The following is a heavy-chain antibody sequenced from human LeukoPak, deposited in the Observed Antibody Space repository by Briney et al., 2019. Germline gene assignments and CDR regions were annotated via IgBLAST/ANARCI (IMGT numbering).Heavy chain of an antibody. V-gene: IGHV3-43*02. J-gene: IGHJ5*02. D-gene: IGHD1-26*01. Sequence: GGSLRLSCVTSGFTLDDYALHWVRQAPGKGLEWISLISGDGKSTYYAVSVKGRFTISRDNSKNSLYLQMSSLRAEDTALYYCAKGVRSGTYYNCFDPWGQGTLVTVSS. CDR2: ISGDGKST. CDR1: GFTLDDYA. CDR3: AKGVRSGTYYNCFDP.